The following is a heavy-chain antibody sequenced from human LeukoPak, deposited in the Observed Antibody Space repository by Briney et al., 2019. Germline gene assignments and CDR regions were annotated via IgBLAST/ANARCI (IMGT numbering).Heavy chain of an antibody. CDR1: GFTFSDYY. CDR2: ISSSGSTI. V-gene: IGHV3-11*04. CDR3: ARDPEYSSAWYDFFIEDY. D-gene: IGHD6-19*01. J-gene: IGHJ4*02. Sequence: PGGSLRLSCAASGFTFSDYYMSWIRQAPGKGLEWVSYISSSGSTIYYADSVKGRFTISRDNAKNSLYLQMNSLRAEDTAVYYCARDPEYSSAWYDFFIEDYWGQGTLVTVSS.